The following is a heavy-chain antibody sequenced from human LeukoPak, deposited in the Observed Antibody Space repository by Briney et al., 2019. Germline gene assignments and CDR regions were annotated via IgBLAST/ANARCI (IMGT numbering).Heavy chain of an antibody. CDR3: ATKADSSSYFYYFDY. V-gene: IGHV4-4*02. Sequence: PSGTLSLTCAVSGGSISSSNWWSWVRQPPGKGLEWIGDIYHSGSTNYNPSLRSRVTISVDKSKNQFSLKLNSVTAADTAVYYYATKADSSSYFYYFDYWGQGTLVTVSS. J-gene: IGHJ4*02. CDR1: GGSISSSNW. D-gene: IGHD6-13*01. CDR2: IYHSGST.